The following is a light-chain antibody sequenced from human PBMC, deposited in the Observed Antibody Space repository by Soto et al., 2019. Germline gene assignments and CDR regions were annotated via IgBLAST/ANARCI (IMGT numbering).Light chain of an antibody. CDR3: QQYDNWLRT. CDR1: QDIGTN. J-gene: IGKJ1*01. Sequence: EIVMTQSPATLSVSPGERATLSCRASQDIGTNLAWYQQKPGQAPRLLIYGASTRATGIPARFSGSGSGTEFTLTISSLQSEDFAVYYCQQYDNWLRTFGQGTKV. V-gene: IGKV3-15*01. CDR2: GAS.